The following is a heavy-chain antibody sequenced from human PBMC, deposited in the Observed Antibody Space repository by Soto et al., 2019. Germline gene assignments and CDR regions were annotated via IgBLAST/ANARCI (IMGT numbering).Heavy chain of an antibody. D-gene: IGHD6-13*01. CDR1: GGTFSSYA. J-gene: IGHJ4*02. CDR2: INPSGDST. Sequence: ASVKVSCKASGGTFSSYAISWVRQAPGQGLEWMGIINPSGDSTSYAQKFQGRVTMTRDTSTSTVYMELSSLRSEDTAVYYCALDQNSSWRHWGQGTLVTVSS. V-gene: IGHV1-46*01. CDR3: ALDQNSSWRH.